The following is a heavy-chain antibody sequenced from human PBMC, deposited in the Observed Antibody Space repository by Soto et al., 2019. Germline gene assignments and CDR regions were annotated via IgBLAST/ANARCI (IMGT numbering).Heavy chain of an antibody. CDR2: FDPEDGET. V-gene: IGHV1-24*01. D-gene: IGHD2-15*01. J-gene: IGHJ5*02. CDR1: GYTLTELS. CDR3: ATAPLPVRGWFDP. Sequence: QVQLVQSGAEVKKPGASVKVSCKVSGYTLTELSMHWVRQAPGKGREWLGGFDPEDGETIYAQKFQGRVTMTEDTAKDTAYMELSRLRSEDTAVYYCATAPLPVRGWFDPWGQGTLVTVSS.